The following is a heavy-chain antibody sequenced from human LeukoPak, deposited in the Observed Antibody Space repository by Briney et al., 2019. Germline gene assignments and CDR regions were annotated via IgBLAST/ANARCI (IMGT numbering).Heavy chain of an antibody. V-gene: IGHV4-34*01. J-gene: IGHJ4*02. D-gene: IGHD3-22*01. CDR3: ARRRGYYDSSGYYYEPFDY. Sequence: SESLSLTCAVYGESFSGYYWRWTRQPPGKGLESIGEINHSGSTNSDPALMSRSTITADTSKNQFSLKLSSVTAADTAVYYCARRRGYYDSSGYYYEPFDYWGQGTLVTVSS. CDR1: GESFSGYY. CDR2: INHSGST.